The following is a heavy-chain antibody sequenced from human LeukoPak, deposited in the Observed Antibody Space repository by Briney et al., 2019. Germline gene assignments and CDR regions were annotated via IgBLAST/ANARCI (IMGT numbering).Heavy chain of an antibody. CDR2: IGSNGDNT. CDR3: VRGTGY. V-gene: IGHV3-64D*06. Sequence: GGSLRLSCSVSGFTFSTYVMHWVRQAPGKGLEYVSAIGSNGDNTYYADSVKGRFTISRDNSKNTLYLQMSSLRADDTAVYYCVRGTGYWGQGTLVTVSS. J-gene: IGHJ4*02. CDR1: GFTFSTYV.